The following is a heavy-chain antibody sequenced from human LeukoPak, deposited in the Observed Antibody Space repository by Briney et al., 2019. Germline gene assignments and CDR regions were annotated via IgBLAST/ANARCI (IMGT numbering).Heavy chain of an antibody. J-gene: IGHJ4*02. Sequence: PSETLSLTCTVSGYSINSGYYWGWIRQPPGQGLEWIGSMFHLGTTHYNPSLKGRVAISIDTSKNYFSLKLTSVTAADTAVYYCATSSGNYYYWGQGTLVTVSS. CDR1: GYSINSGYY. D-gene: IGHD1-26*01. V-gene: IGHV4-38-2*02. CDR2: MFHLGTT. CDR3: ATSSGNYYY.